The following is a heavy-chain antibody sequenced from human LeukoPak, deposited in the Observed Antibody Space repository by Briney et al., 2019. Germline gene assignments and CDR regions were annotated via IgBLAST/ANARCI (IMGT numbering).Heavy chain of an antibody. V-gene: IGHV3-21*01. CDR2: ISSSSSYI. CDR1: GFIFSNYN. D-gene: IGHD2-8*02. J-gene: IGHJ4*02. Sequence: GGSLRLSCAASGFIFSNYNMNWVRQPPGKGLEWVSSISSSSSYIYYADSVKGRFTISRDNTKNSLYLQMNSLRAEDTAVYYCARDSPYGTAGYWGQGTLVTVSS. CDR3: ARDSPYGTAGY.